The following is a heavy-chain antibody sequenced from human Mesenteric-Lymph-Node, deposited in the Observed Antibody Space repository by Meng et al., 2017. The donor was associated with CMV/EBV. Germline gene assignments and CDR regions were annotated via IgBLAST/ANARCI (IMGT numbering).Heavy chain of an antibody. J-gene: IGHJ4*02. CDR3: ARHSALLVTNFDY. CDR2: IYYSGSTY. D-gene: IGHD5-18*01. CDR1: GGSISSSSYY. V-gene: IGHV4-39*01. Sequence: QLQLQESGPGLVKPSETPSLTCTVPGGSISSSSYYWGWIRQPPGKGLEWIGYIYYSGSTYYYNPSLKTRVTISVDTSKNQFSLKLSSVTAADTAVYYCARHSALLVTNFDYWGQGTLVTVSS.